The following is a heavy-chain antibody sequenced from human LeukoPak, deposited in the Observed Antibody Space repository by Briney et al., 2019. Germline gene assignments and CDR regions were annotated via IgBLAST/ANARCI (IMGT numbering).Heavy chain of an antibody. CDR1: GGTFSSYA. CDR3: ASGAKMATITPFDY. V-gene: IGHV1-69*13. CDR2: IIPIFGTA. J-gene: IGHJ4*02. D-gene: IGHD5-24*01. Sequence: SVTVSCTASGGTFSSYAISWVRQAPGQGLEWMGGIIPIFGTANYAQKFQGRVTITADESTSTAYMELSSLRSEDTAVYYCASGAKMATITPFDYWGQGTLVTVSS.